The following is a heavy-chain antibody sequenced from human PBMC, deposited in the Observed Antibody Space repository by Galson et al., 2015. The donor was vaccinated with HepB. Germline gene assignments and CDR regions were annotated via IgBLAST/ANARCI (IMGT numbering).Heavy chain of an antibody. D-gene: IGHD2-15*01. CDR2: FHPEDDET. J-gene: IGHJ4*02. CDR3: ATGRLSPYLFDY. V-gene: IGHV1-24*01. Sequence: SVKVSCKVSGYTLSDLSMHWVRQAPGEGLEWMGGFHPEDDETHYAQKFQGRVTMTEDTATDTAYMELSSLRSQDTAVYYCATGRLSPYLFDYWGQGTLVTVSS. CDR1: GYTLSDLS.